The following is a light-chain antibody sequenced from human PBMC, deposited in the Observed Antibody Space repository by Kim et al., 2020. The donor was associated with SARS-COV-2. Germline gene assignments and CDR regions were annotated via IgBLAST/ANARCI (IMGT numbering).Light chain of an antibody. CDR2: VGTGGIVG. J-gene: IGLJ2*01. Sequence: LSCTLSRGYSNYKVDWYQQRPGKGPRFVMRVGTGGIVGSKGDGIPDRFSVLGSGLNRYLTIKNIQEEDESDYHCGADHGSGSNFVVFGGGTQLTVL. CDR3: GADHGSGSNFVV. V-gene: IGLV9-49*01. CDR1: RGYSNYK.